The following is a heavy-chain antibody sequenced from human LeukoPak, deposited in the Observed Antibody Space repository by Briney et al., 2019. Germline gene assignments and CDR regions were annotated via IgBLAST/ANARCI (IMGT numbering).Heavy chain of an antibody. Sequence: ASVKVSRKASGYTFTSYYMHWVRQAPGQGLEWMGIINPSGGSTSYAQKFQGRVTMTRDMSTSTVYMELSSLRSEDTAVYYCARDLVAAAGTHLWVDPWGQGTLVTVSS. D-gene: IGHD6-13*01. CDR2: INPSGGST. CDR1: GYTFTSYY. V-gene: IGHV1-46*01. J-gene: IGHJ5*02. CDR3: ARDLVAAAGTHLWVDP.